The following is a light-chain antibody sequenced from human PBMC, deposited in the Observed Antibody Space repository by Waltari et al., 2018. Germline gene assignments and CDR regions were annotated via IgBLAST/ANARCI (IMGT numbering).Light chain of an antibody. CDR1: QSLLYSNGYNY. CDR3: QQYGTPQGYI. CDR2: LGS. Sequence: TVMTQSPLSLPVTPGDPASSPCRSSQSLLYSNGYNYLNWYLQKPGQSPQLLIYLGSNRASGVPDRFSGRVSGAEFTLTISRLDPEDFAVYYCQQYGTPQGYIFGQGTKVDI. J-gene: IGKJ2*01. V-gene: IGKV2-28*01.